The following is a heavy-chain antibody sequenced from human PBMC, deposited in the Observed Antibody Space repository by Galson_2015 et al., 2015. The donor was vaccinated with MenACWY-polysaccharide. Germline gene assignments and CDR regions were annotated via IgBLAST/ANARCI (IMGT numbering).Heavy chain of an antibody. CDR3: LVVPGGNYRAMDV. D-gene: IGHD2-2*01. CDR1: GFTFSSYA. V-gene: IGHV3-23*01. J-gene: IGHJ6*02. CDR2: ISGSGGTT. Sequence: SLRLSCAASGFTFSSYAMSWVRQAPGKGLECVAAISGSGGTTYYADSVKGRFTISRDNSKNMVYLQMNSLRAEDTAVYYSLVVPGGNYRAMDVWGQGTTVTVSS.